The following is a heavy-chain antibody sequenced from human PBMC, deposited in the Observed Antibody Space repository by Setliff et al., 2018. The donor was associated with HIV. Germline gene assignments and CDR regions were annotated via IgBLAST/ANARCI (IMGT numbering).Heavy chain of an antibody. D-gene: IGHD2-2*01. V-gene: IGHV4-34*01. Sequence: SETLSLTCAVYGGSGGPFSGWYWTWIRLIPGKGLEWIGEIEYGGSTTYNPSLESRVTISVDTSKTQFSLKLSDVTVADTGIYYCARGPARRYRFSTVYGLWGPGTRVTVSS. CDR2: IEYGGST. CDR3: ARGPARRYRFSTVYGL. J-gene: IGHJ3*01. CDR1: GGSGGPFSGWY.